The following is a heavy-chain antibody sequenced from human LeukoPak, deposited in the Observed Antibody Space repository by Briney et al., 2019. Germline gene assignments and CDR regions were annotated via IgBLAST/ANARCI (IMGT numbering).Heavy chain of an antibody. J-gene: IGHJ3*02. Sequence: ASVKVSCKASGYTFTSYDINWVRQATGQGLEWMGWMNPNSGNTGYAQKFQGRVTITRNTSISTAYMELSRLRSDDTAVYYCARGYSTMIVNAFDIWGQGTMVTVSS. D-gene: IGHD3-22*01. V-gene: IGHV1-8*03. CDR3: ARGYSTMIVNAFDI. CDR1: GYTFTSYD. CDR2: MNPNSGNT.